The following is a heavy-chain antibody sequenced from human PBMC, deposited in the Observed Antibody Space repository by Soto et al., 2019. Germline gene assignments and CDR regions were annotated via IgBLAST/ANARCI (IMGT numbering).Heavy chain of an antibody. V-gene: IGHV3-49*04. CDR2: IRSKAYGGTT. J-gene: IGHJ3*02. CDR3: NSEYSAFDI. D-gene: IGHD2-15*01. Sequence: SLRLSCVASGLSFSIYAMHWVRQAPGKGLEWVGFIRSKAYGGTTEYAASVKGRFTISRDDSKRTAYLKMNRLKTEETAVYYCNSEYSAFDICGQGKMVTVSS. CDR1: GLSFSIYA.